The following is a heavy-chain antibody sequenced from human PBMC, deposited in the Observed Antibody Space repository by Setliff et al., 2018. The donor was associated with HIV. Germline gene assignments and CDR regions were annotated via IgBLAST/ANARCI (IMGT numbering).Heavy chain of an antibody. CDR1: GYTFTSYG. D-gene: IGHD6-13*01. V-gene: IGHV1-18*01. J-gene: IGHJ3*02. CDR2: ISAYNGNT. Sequence: ASVKVSCKASGYTFTSYGISWVRQAPGQGLEWMGWISAYNGNTNYAQKLQGRVTMTTDTSTSTAYMELRSLRSDDTAVYYCARAGSSSWYWLNALDIWGQGTMVTVSS. CDR3: ARAGSSSWYWLNALDI.